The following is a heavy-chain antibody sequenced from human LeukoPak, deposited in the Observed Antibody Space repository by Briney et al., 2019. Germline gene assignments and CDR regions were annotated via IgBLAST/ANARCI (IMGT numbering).Heavy chain of an antibody. D-gene: IGHD6-19*01. J-gene: IGHJ4*02. V-gene: IGHV1-2*06. CDR3: ARLRRSSGWYYFDY. Sequence: ASVKVSCKVSGYTFTDYYMRWVRQAPGQGLEWMGRINPNSGGTNYAQKFQGRVTMTRDTSISTAYMELSRLRSDDTAVYYCARLRRSSGWYYFDYWGQGTLVTVSS. CDR2: INPNSGGT. CDR1: GYTFTDYY.